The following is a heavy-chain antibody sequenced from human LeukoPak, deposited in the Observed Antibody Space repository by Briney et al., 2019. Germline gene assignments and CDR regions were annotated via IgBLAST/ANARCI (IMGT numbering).Heavy chain of an antibody. Sequence: GGSLRLSCAASGFIVSENYMSWVRQAPGKGLEWVSTVYSGGLTFSADPVKGRFTISRDNSKNTLYLQMSSLRAEDTAVYYCVRDRWPGLGDFWGQGTTVTVSS. D-gene: IGHD6-19*01. V-gene: IGHV3-66*01. CDR2: VYSGGLT. J-gene: IGHJ6*02. CDR1: GFIVSENY. CDR3: VRDRWPGLGDF.